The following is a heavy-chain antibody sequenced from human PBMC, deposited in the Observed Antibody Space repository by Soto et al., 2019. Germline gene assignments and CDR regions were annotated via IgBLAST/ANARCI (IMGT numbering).Heavy chain of an antibody. CDR3: ARDRDVDTALYFDY. D-gene: IGHD5-18*01. CDR2: ISYDGSNK. CDR1: GFTFSSYA. Sequence: VQLVESGGGVVQPGRSLRLSCAASGFTFSSYAMHWVRQAPGKGLEWVAVISYDGSNKYYADSVKGRFTISRDNSKNTLYLQMNSLRAEDTAVYYCARDRDVDTALYFDYWGQGTLVTVSS. J-gene: IGHJ4*02. V-gene: IGHV3-30-3*01.